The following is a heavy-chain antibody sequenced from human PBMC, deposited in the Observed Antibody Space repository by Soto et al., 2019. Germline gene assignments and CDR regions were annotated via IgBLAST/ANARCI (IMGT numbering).Heavy chain of an antibody. CDR3: VGMTTVPLYFDL. CDR2: ISTGGIAI. D-gene: IGHD4-4*01. V-gene: IGHV3-11*01. J-gene: IGHJ4*02. Sequence: QVQLVESGGGLVKPGGSLRLSCAASGLVFSEYYMSWVRQAPGKGLEWIAYISTGGIAIYYGDSVKGRFTISRDNAKNSLYLEMNSLRANDTAVYYCVGMTTVPLYFDLWGQGTVVTVSS. CDR1: GLVFSEYY.